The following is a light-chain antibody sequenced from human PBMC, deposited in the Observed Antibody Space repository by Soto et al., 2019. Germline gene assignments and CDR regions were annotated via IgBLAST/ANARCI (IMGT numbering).Light chain of an antibody. J-gene: IGKJ1*01. V-gene: IGKV3-11*01. CDR3: QQRRNWPPIP. CDR1: QSVIRY. Sequence: EIVLTQSPATLSLSPGERATLSCRASQSVIRYLAWYQQRPGQAPRLHIYDASNRATGVPARVSGSGSGKEFALTISSLEPEDFAVYYCQQRRNWPPIPFGQGTKVEI. CDR2: DAS.